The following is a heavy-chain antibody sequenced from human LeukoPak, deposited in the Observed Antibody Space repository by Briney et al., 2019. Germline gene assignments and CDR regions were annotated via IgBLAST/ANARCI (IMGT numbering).Heavy chain of an antibody. Sequence: GGSLRLSCAASGFTFSNYWMMWVRQAPGKGLVWVGNIKQDGSETLYVDSVKGRFTICRDNEQNSLYLHMNSLRAEDTAVYYCARASNPWLQLNWGQGTLVTVSS. D-gene: IGHD5-24*01. CDR2: IKQDGSET. CDR3: ARASNPWLQLN. J-gene: IGHJ4*02. V-gene: IGHV3-7*05. CDR1: GFTFSNYW.